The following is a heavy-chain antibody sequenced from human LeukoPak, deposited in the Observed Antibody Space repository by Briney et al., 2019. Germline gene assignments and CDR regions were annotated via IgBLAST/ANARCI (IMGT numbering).Heavy chain of an antibody. CDR1: GFTFSNAW. Sequence: GGSLRLSRAASGFTFSNAWMNWVRQAPGKGLEWVGRIKRKTDAGTTTDYAAPVKGRFIISRDDSKNTLYLQMNSLKTEDTAVYYCTTRLTGYFDYWGQGTLVTVSS. D-gene: IGHD3-10*01. J-gene: IGHJ4*02. V-gene: IGHV3-15*01. CDR3: TTRLTGYFDY. CDR2: IKRKTDAGTTT.